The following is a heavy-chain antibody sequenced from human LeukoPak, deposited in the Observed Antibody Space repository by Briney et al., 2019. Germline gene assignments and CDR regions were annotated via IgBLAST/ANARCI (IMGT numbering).Heavy chain of an antibody. CDR3: AKDMGVYYYDSSGYYMARGGFDY. D-gene: IGHD3-22*01. J-gene: IGHJ4*02. V-gene: IGHV3-23*01. CDR1: GFTFSSYA. CDR2: ISGSGGST. Sequence: GGSLRLSCAASGFTFSSYAMSWVRQAPGKGLEWVSAISGSGGSTYYADSVKGRFTISRDNSKNTLYLQMNSLRAEDTAVYYCAKDMGVYYYDSSGYYMARGGFDYWGQGTLVTVSS.